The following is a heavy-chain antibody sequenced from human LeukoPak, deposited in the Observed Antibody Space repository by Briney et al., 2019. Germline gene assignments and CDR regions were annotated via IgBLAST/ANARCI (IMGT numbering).Heavy chain of an antibody. J-gene: IGHJ4*02. CDR3: ARVGGASIVAIPTSYFDY. Sequence: PGGSLRLSCAASGFTFSTYAMNWVRQAPGKGLEWVSYISGDSNTIHYADSVKGRFTVSRDNARNSLYLQMNSLRAEDTAIFYCARVGGASIVAIPTSYFDYWGQGTLVTVSS. V-gene: IGHV3-48*04. D-gene: IGHD5-12*01. CDR2: ISGDSNTI. CDR1: GFTFSTYA.